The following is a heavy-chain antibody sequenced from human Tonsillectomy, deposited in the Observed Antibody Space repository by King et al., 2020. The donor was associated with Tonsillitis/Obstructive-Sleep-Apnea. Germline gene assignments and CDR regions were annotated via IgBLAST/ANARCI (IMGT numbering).Heavy chain of an antibody. CDR3: AGLITMIVGGDWFDP. J-gene: IGHJ5*02. Sequence: VQLQESGPGLVKPSETLSLTCTVSGGPISSYYWSWIRQPPGKGLEWIGYIYYSGSTNYNPSLKSRVTISVDTSKNQFSLKLSSVTAADTAVYYCAGLITMIVGGDWFDPWGQGTLVTVSS. V-gene: IGHV4-59*08. CDR2: IYYSGST. D-gene: IGHD3-22*01. CDR1: GGPISSYY.